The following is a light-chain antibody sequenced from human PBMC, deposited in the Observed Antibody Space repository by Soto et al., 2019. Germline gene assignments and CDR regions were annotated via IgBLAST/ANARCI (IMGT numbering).Light chain of an antibody. CDR3: QPYVASPPSWT. CDR2: RAF. J-gene: IGKJ1*01. Sequence: EIVLTQSPGTLSLSPGERATLSCRSSQSVSSGCLAWYQQKPGQAPRLLIFRAFNRATGIAARFSGSGSGTDFILTIGRRQPEDFAVYSCQPYVASPPSWTFGEGTKVELK. CDR1: QSVSSGC. V-gene: IGKV3-20*01.